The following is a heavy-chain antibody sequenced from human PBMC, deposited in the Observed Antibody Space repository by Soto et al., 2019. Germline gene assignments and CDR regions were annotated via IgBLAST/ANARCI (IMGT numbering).Heavy chain of an antibody. J-gene: IGHJ4*02. CDR3: AKGDVAYCGSYCYSLGGYYFDY. D-gene: IGHD2-21*02. Sequence: GGSLRLSCAASGFTFSSYAMSWVSQAPGQGLEWVSAISGSGGSTYYADSVKGRFTISRDNSKNTLYLQMNGLRAEDTAVYYFAKGDVAYCGSYCYSLGGYYFDYWGQGTLVTVSS. CDR1: GFTFSSYA. CDR2: ISGSGGST. V-gene: IGHV3-23*01.